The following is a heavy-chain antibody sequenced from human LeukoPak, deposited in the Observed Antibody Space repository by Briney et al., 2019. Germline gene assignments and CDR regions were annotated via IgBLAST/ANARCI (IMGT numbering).Heavy chain of an antibody. Sequence: PSETLSLTCTVSGGSISSYYWSWIRQPAGKGLEWIGRIYSSGSTNHNPSLKSRVTMSVDTSKNQFSLKLSSVTAADTAVYYCAREEMATTIDYWGQGTLVTVSS. CDR1: GGSISSYY. J-gene: IGHJ4*02. D-gene: IGHD5-24*01. CDR2: IYSSGST. V-gene: IGHV4-4*07. CDR3: AREEMATTIDY.